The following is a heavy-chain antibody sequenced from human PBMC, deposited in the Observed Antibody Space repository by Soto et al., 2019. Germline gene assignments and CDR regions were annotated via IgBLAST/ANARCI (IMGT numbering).Heavy chain of an antibody. Sequence: SETLSLTCTVSGGSISSSSYYWGWIRQPPGKGLEWIGSIYYSGSTYYNPSLKSRVTISVDTSKNQFSLKLSSVTAADTAVYYCARQSIQLWHIDYWGQGTLVTVSS. CDR1: GGSISSSSYY. J-gene: IGHJ4*02. D-gene: IGHD5-18*01. CDR2: IYYSGST. V-gene: IGHV4-39*01. CDR3: ARQSIQLWHIDY.